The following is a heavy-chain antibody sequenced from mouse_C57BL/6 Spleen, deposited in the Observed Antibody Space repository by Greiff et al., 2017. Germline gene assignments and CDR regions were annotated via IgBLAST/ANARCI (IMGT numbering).Heavy chain of an antibody. CDR3: ARNPYEVYYAMDY. CDR2: IYPGSGST. CDR1: GYTFTSYW. J-gene: IGHJ4*01. Sequence: QVQLQQPGAELVQPGASVKMSCKASGYTFTSYWITWVKQWPGQGLEWIGDIYPGSGSTNYNEKFKSKATLTVDTSSSTAYMQLSSLTSEDSAVYYCARNPYEVYYAMDYWGQGTSVTVSS. V-gene: IGHV1-55*01. D-gene: IGHD2-12*01.